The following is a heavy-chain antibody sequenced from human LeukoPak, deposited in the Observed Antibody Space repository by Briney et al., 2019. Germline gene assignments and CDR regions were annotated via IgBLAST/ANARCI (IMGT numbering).Heavy chain of an antibody. CDR3: ARKAAYSNYVSYYYYGMDV. J-gene: IGHJ6*02. V-gene: IGHV4-59*01. CDR2: IYYSGST. CDR1: GGSISSYY. Sequence: SETLSLTCTVSGGSISSYYWSWIRQPPGKGLEWIGYIYYSGSTNYNPSLKSRVTISVDTSKNQFSLKLSSVTAADTAVYYCARKAAYSNYVSYYYYGMDVWGQGTTVTVSS. D-gene: IGHD4-11*01.